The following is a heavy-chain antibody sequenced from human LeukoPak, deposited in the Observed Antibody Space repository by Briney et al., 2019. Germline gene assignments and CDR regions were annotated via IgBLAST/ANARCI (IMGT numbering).Heavy chain of an antibody. J-gene: IGHJ4*02. CDR3: AKKGDCSSTSCYIDF. Sequence: PGGSLRLSCAASGFTFSSYAMSWARQAPGKGLEWVSVISGSGGTTYYADSVKGRFTISRDNSKNTLYLQMNSLRAEDTAVYYCAKKGDCSSTSCYIDFWGQGTLVTVSS. CDR2: ISGSGGTT. D-gene: IGHD2-2*01. V-gene: IGHV3-23*01. CDR1: GFTFSSYA.